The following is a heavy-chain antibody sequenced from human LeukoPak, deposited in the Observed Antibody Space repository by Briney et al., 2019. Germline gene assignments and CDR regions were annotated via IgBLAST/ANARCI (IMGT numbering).Heavy chain of an antibody. Sequence: GGSLRLSCAASGFTFSSYSMNWVRQAPGKGLEWVSYISSSSSTIYYADSVTGRFTISRDNSNNTLYLQMNSLRAEDTAVYYCAKPRGLAIVGAHFDYWGQGTLVTVSS. D-gene: IGHD1-26*01. CDR3: AKPRGLAIVGAHFDY. CDR2: ISSSSSTI. V-gene: IGHV3-48*01. J-gene: IGHJ4*02. CDR1: GFTFSSYS.